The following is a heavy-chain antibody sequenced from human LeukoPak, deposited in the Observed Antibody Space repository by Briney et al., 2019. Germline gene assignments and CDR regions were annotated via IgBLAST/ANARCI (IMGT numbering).Heavy chain of an antibody. CDR2: IIPIFGTA. CDR1: GGTFSSYA. J-gene: IGHJ6*03. V-gene: IGHV1-69*06. CDR3: ARDVAAGTSSTYYYYYYYMDV. Sequence: GASVKVSCKASGGTFSSYAISWVRQAPGQGLEWMGGIIPIFGTANYAQKFQGRVTITADKSTSTAYMELSSLRSDDTAVYYCARDVAAGTSSTYYYYYYYMDVWGKGTTVTVSS. D-gene: IGHD6-13*01.